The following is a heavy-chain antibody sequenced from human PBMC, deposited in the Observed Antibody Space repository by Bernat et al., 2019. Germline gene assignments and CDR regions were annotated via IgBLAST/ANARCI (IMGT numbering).Heavy chain of an antibody. CDR3: ARGRREILSGYSYGYAGFDYYYGMDV. CDR2: ISYDGSNK. Sequence: QVQLVESGGGVVQPGRSLRLSCAASGFTFSSYGMHWVRQAPGKGLEWVAVISYDGSNKYYADSVKGRFTISRDNSKNTLYLQMNSLRAEDTAVYYFARGRREILSGYSYGYAGFDYYYGMDVWGQGTTVTVSS. V-gene: IGHV3-30*03. CDR1: GFTFSSYG. D-gene: IGHD5-18*01. J-gene: IGHJ6*02.